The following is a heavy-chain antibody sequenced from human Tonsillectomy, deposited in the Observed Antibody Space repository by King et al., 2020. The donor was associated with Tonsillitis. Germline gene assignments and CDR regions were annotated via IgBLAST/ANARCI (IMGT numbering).Heavy chain of an antibody. D-gene: IGHD1-26*01. Sequence: VQLVESGGGLVRPGGSLRLSCAASGFSFNNYGMSWVRQAPGKGLEWISGITDSGDNTYYADSVKGRFTISRDNSNNTVFLQMNSLRGEDTAVYYCANEIPSSKTRGGYWGQGTLVTVSS. CDR1: GFSFNNYG. V-gene: IGHV3-23*04. J-gene: IGHJ4*02. CDR3: ANEIPSSKTRGGY. CDR2: ITDSGDNT.